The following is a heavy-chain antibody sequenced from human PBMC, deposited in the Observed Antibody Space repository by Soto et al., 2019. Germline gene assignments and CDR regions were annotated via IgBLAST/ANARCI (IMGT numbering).Heavy chain of an antibody. V-gene: IGHV4-59*01. CDR3: ARAARGRYSSGWGNDY. CDR1: GGSISSYY. Sequence: SETLSLTCTVSGGSISSYYWSWIRQPPGKGLEWIGYIYYSGSTNYNPSLKSRVTISVDTSKNQFSRKLSSVTAADTAVYYCARAARGRYSSGWGNDYWGQGTLVTVSS. J-gene: IGHJ4*02. D-gene: IGHD6-19*01. CDR2: IYYSGST.